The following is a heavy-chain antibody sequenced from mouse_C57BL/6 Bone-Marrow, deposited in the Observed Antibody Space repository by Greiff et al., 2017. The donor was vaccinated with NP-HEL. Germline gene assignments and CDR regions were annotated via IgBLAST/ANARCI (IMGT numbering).Heavy chain of an antibody. CDR1: GYSFTGYY. CDR2: INPSTGGT. Sequence: VQLKESGPELVKPGASVKISCKASGYSFTGYYMNWVKQSPEKSLEWIGEINPSTGGTTYNQKFKAKATLTVDKSSSTAYMQLKSLTSEDSAVYYCARIYGSSYGFAYWGQGTLVTVSA. J-gene: IGHJ3*01. CDR3: ARIYGSSYGFAY. D-gene: IGHD1-1*01. V-gene: IGHV1-42*01.